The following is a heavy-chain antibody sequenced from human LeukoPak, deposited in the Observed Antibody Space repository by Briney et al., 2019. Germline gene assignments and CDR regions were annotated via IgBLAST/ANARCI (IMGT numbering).Heavy chain of an antibody. CDR1: GYTFTSYD. CDR2: INPNNGGT. Sequence: GASVKASCKASGYTFTSYDINWVRQATGQGHEWMGRINPNNGGTNYAQKFQGRVTMTGDTSISTAYMELSSLRSDDTAVYYCTRESGSYHGNDYWGQGTLVTVSS. D-gene: IGHD1-26*01. V-gene: IGHV1-2*06. CDR3: TRESGSYHGNDY. J-gene: IGHJ4*02.